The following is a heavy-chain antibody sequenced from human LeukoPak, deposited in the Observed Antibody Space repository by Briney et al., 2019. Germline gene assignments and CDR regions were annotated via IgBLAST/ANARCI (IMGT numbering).Heavy chain of an antibody. CDR2: VKSKGDGDTT. D-gene: IGHD3-10*01. J-gene: IGHJ4*02. CDR3: TLIQGWGSGSYYLDY. CDR1: GFGISDHW. V-gene: IGHV3-15*01. Sequence: GGSLRLSCAASGFGISDHWMSWVRQAPGKGLEWVGRVKSKGDGDTTDYAAPVKGRFTISRDDSKNALYLQMNSLKIEDTAVYYCTLIQGWGSGSYYLDYWGQGTLVTVSS.